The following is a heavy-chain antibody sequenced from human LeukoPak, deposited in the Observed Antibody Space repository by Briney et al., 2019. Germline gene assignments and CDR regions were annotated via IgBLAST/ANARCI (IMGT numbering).Heavy chain of an antibody. CDR1: GGSISSSSYY. CDR2: IYYSGST. J-gene: IGHJ4*02. V-gene: IGHV4-39*01. Sequence: PSETLSLTCTVSGGSISSSSYYWGWIRQPPGKGLEWIGSIYYSGSTYYNPSLKSRVTISVDTSKNQFSLKLSSVTAADTAVYYCARQGLSYYGSGSYRFFDYRGQGTLVTVSS. CDR3: ARQGLSYYGSGSYRFFDY. D-gene: IGHD3-10*01.